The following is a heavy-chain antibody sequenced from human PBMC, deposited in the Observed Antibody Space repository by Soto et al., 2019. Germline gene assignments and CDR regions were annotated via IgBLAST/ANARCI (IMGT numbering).Heavy chain of an antibody. CDR1: GASISSGGYY. Sequence: SEPLSLTCTVSGASISSGGYYWSWIRQHPEKCLEWIGCSYYSGSTYYNPSLKSRVSISVDTSKNQFSLKLSSVTAADTSVYYCARGARYWFDPWGQGTLVTVSS. CDR3: ARGARYWFDP. V-gene: IGHV4-31*03. J-gene: IGHJ5*02. CDR2: SYYSGST.